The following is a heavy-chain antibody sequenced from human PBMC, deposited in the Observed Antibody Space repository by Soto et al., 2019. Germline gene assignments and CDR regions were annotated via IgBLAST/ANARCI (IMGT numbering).Heavy chain of an antibody. CDR1: GSNLSKSG. Sequence: GPWVKEICRASGSNLSKSGVSWVRQTPGQGLEWMGGIIPLFGTTNYARKFKGRVTITADESTSTAYMELSSLRFEDTAVYYCARARGTSWYNWFDPWGQGTLVTVSS. CDR2: IIPLFGTT. D-gene: IGHD2-2*01. J-gene: IGHJ5*02. CDR3: ARARGTSWYNWFDP. V-gene: IGHV1-69*01.